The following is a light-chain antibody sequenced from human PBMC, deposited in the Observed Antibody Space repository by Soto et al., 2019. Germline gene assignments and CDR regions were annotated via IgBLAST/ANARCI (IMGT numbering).Light chain of an antibody. CDR1: SSNIGSNS. CDR3: AAWDDSLNGYV. J-gene: IGLJ1*01. V-gene: IGLV1-44*01. Sequence: QSVLTQSPSASGTPGQRVTISCSGSSSNIGSNSVTWYQQLPGAAPKLLIYSNDQRPSGVPVRFSGSKSGTSASLAISGLQSDDEADYYCAAWDDSLNGYVFGTGTKVTVL. CDR2: SND.